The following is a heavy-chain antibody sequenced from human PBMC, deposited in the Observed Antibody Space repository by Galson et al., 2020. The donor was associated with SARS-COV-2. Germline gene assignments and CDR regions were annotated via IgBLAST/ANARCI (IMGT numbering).Heavy chain of an antibody. Sequence: GESLKISCAASGFTFSYYWMSWVRQAPGKGLEWVANIKQDGSEKYYVDSVKGRFTISRDNAKNSLYLQMNSLRAEDTAVYYCTSDLYSGDENYYCVYGLDVWGQGTTVTVSS. CDR2: IKQDGSEK. CDR1: GFTFSYYW. D-gene: IGHD5-12*01. V-gene: IGHV3-7*05. J-gene: IGHJ6*02. CDR3: TSDLYSGDENYYCVYGLDV.